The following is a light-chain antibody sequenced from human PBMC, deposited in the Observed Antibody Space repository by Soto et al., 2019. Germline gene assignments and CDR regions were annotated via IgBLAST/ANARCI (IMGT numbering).Light chain of an antibody. CDR1: QSVNIY. Sequence: EIVMTQSPATLSVSPGERATISCRASQSVNIYLAWYQQKPGQAPRLLIFGASSRATGIPARFSGSGSGTEFNLTISSLQSEDFAVYFCQQYDDWLRLTFGGGTKVEIK. CDR2: GAS. CDR3: QQYDDWLRLT. J-gene: IGKJ4*01. V-gene: IGKV3D-15*01.